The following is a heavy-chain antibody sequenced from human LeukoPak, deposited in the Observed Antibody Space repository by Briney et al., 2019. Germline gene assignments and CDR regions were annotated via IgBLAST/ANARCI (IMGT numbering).Heavy chain of an antibody. CDR2: INPNSGGT. Sequence: ASVKVSCKASGYTLTGYYMHWVRQAPGQGLEWMGWINPNSGGTNYAQKFQGRVTMTRDTSISTAYMELSRLRSDDTAVYYCARDPWGDFANPSYYYGMDVWGQGTTVTVSS. CDR1: GYTLTGYY. CDR3: ARDPWGDFANPSYYYGMDV. J-gene: IGHJ6*02. D-gene: IGHD3-16*01. V-gene: IGHV1-2*02.